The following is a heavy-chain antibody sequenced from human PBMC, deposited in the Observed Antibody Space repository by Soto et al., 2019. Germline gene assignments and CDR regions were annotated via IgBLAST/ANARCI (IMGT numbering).Heavy chain of an antibody. J-gene: IGHJ4*02. D-gene: IGHD3-22*01. CDR3: ARGTYYYDSSGSPLDY. V-gene: IGHV4-31*03. CDR2: IYYSGST. CDR1: GGSISSGGYY. Sequence: SETLSLTCTVSGGSISSGGYYWSWIRQHPGKGLVWIGYIYYSGSTYYNPSLKSRVTISVDTSKNQFSLKLSSVTAADTAVYYCARGTYYYDSSGSPLDYWGQGTLVTSPQ.